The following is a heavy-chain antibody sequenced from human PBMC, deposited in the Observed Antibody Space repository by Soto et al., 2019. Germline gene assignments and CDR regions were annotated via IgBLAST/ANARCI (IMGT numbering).Heavy chain of an antibody. V-gene: IGHV3-30-3*01. D-gene: IGHD4-17*01. CDR3: ARDRETLYGDHVVGVPDY. J-gene: IGHJ4*02. CDR1: GFTFSSYA. Sequence: GGSLRLSCAASGFTFSSYAMHWVRQAPGKGLEWVAVISYDGSNKYYADSVKGRFTISRDNSKNTLYLQMNSLRAEDTAVYYCARDRETLYGDHVVGVPDYWGQGTLVTVSS. CDR2: ISYDGSNK.